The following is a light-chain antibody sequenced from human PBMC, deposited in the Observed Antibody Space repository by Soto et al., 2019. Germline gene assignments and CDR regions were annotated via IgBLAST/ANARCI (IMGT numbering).Light chain of an antibody. Sequence: DILMPQSPSSLSASVGDRVAITCRASQNVSDYLNWYQQKPGKAPKLLIYAASSLQSGVPSRFSGSGSGTDFTLTISSLQPEDFATYYCQENYNRPYTFAQGTKVDIK. J-gene: IGKJ2*01. CDR3: QENYNRPYT. CDR1: QNVSDY. CDR2: AAS. V-gene: IGKV1-39*01.